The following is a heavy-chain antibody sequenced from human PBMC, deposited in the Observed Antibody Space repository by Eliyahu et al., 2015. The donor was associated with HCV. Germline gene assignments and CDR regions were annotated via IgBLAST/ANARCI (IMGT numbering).Heavy chain of an antibody. CDR2: ISYSGST. Sequence: QLQLQESGPGLVKPSEILSLTCNVSGGSISSSRYYWGWIRQPPGKGLEWIGSISYSGSTYYNPSLKSRVTISVDTSKNQFSLKLSSVTAADTAVYYCASPMGSCSGDRCAATEHWGQGTLVTVSS. J-gene: IGHJ4*02. CDR1: GGSISSSRYY. CDR3: ASPMGSCSGDRCAATEH. D-gene: IGHD2-15*01. V-gene: IGHV4-39*01.